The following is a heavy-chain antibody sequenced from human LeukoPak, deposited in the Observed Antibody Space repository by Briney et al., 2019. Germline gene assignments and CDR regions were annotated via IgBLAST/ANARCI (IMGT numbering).Heavy chain of an antibody. D-gene: IGHD3-3*01. J-gene: IGHJ6*03. CDR2: INGSGGGT. CDR1: GFTFSSYA. Sequence: PGGSLRLSCAASGFTFSSYAMSWVRQAPGKGLEWVSDINGSGGGTYYADSVKGRFTISRDNSKNTLYLQMNSLRAEDTAVYYCVPRKEWSCYMDVWGKGTTVTVSS. V-gene: IGHV3-23*01. CDR3: VPRKEWSCYMDV.